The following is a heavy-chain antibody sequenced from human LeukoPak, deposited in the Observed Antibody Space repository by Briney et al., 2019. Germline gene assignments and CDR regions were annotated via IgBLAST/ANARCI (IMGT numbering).Heavy chain of an antibody. CDR1: GFTFSSYG. CDR2: TSNSRGST. V-gene: IGHV3-23*01. CDR3: AKGKGGSYYDAFDI. Sequence: GGSLRLSCAASGFTFSSYGMSWVRQAPGKGLEWVSGTSNSRGSTYYADSVKVRFTISRDNSKNTLYVQMNSLRAGDTAVYYCAKGKGGSYYDAFDIWGQGTMVTVSS. J-gene: IGHJ3*02. D-gene: IGHD1-26*01.